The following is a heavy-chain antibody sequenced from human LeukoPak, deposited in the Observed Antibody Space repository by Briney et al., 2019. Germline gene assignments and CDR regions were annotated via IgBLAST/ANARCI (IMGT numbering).Heavy chain of an antibody. J-gene: IGHJ4*02. V-gene: IGHV4-4*07. D-gene: IGHD3-22*01. CDR2: IYTSGST. Sequence: SETLCLTCTASGGSISSYYWSWIRQPAGKGLEWIGRIYTSGSTNYNPSLKSRVTMSVDTSKNQFSLKLSSVTAADTAVYYYAREATYYYDSSAQWPIFDYWGQGTLVTVSS. CDR3: AREATYYYDSSAQWPIFDY. CDR1: GGSISSYY.